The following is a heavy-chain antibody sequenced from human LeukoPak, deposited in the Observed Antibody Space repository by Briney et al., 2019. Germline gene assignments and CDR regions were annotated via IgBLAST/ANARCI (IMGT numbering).Heavy chain of an antibody. V-gene: IGHV3-49*04. CDR2: ISGGTT. D-gene: IGHD6-19*01. Sequence: GGSLRLSCTASGFTFGDYLMSWVRQAPGKGLEWIGFISGGTTEYAASVKGRFTISRDDSTSIAYLKMNSLTTEDTAVYYCSRGSGWLSVYWGQGTLVTVSS. J-gene: IGHJ4*02. CDR3: SRGSGWLSVY. CDR1: GFTFGDYL.